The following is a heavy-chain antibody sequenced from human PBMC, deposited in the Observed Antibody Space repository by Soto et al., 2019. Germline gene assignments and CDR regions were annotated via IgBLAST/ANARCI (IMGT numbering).Heavy chain of an antibody. Sequence: QVQLVQSGAEVKKPGSSVKVSCKASGGTFSSYTISWVRQAPGQGLEWMGRIIPILGIANYAQKFQGRVTMTADKSTSTAYMALRSLRSEATAVYYCARPKGDSRGTYHWFDPWGQGTLVTVSS. CDR2: IIPILGIA. CDR3: ARPKGDSRGTYHWFDP. V-gene: IGHV1-69*02. J-gene: IGHJ5*02. CDR1: GGTFSSYT. D-gene: IGHD3-22*01.